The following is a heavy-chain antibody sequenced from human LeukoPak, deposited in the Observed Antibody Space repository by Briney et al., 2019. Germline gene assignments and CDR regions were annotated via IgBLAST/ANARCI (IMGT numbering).Heavy chain of an antibody. CDR3: ARANSSSWLYFDY. Sequence: ASVTVSFTCSGYTFTSYAMHWVRQAPGQRLEGVGCINAGNGNTKYSQKFQGRVTITMVTSESTAYMEMSSLRSEDTAVYYCARANSSSWLYFDYWGQGTLVTVSS. CDR1: GYTFTSYA. J-gene: IGHJ4*02. CDR2: INAGNGNT. D-gene: IGHD6-13*01. V-gene: IGHV1-3*01.